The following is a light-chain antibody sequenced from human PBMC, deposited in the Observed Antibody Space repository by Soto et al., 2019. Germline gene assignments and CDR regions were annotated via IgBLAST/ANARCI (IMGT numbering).Light chain of an antibody. V-gene: IGLV1-51*02. CDR3: GTWDNSLSAGV. J-gene: IGLJ3*02. Sequence: QSVLTQPPSVSAAPGQKGTISCSGSSSNIGNNYMYWYQQLPGTAPKLLIYKNNERPSGIPDRFSGSKSGTSATLGITGLQTGDEADYYCGTWDNSLSAGVFGGGTKVTVL. CDR1: SSNIGNNY. CDR2: KNN.